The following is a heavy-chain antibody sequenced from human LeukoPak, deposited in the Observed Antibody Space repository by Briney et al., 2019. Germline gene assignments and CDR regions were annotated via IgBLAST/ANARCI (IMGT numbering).Heavy chain of an antibody. CDR1: GYIFTNYR. V-gene: IGHV5-51*01. Sequence: GESLKISCKGSGYIFTNYRIGWVRQMPGKGLEWMGVIYPGDSETRYNPSFQGQVTMSADKSISTAYLQWSSLKASDTAMYYCARAFLSDGGATDWGQGTLVTVSS. D-gene: IGHD1-26*01. CDR2: IYPGDSET. J-gene: IGHJ4*02. CDR3: ARAFLSDGGATD.